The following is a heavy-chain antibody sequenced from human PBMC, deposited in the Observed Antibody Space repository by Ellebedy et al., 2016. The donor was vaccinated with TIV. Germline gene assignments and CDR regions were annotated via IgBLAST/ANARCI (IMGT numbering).Heavy chain of an antibody. V-gene: IGHV4-39*01. D-gene: IGHD2-21*02. Sequence: MPSETLSLTCSVSGGSVSSTSYYWAWIRQPPGKGLEYIGSVYYSGSPYYNPSFKSRVTLSADTSKNQFSLNLRTVTAADTAVYYCARTDPWQPIDDWGQGILVSGSS. CDR1: GGSVSSTSYY. J-gene: IGHJ4*02. CDR2: VYYSGSP. CDR3: ARTDPWQPIDD.